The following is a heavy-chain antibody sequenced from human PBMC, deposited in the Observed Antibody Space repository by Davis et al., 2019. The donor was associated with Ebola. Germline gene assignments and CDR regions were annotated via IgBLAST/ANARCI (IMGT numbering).Heavy chain of an antibody. CDR3: AKDFYGSGSYIDA. V-gene: IGHV3-9*01. J-gene: IGHJ5*02. D-gene: IGHD3-10*01. CDR1: GLPFDDYA. Sequence: PGGSLRLSCATSGLPFDDYAMHWFRHAPGKGLEWVSGITLNSGTTAYADSVKGRFTISRDNAKDSLYLQMNSLRTEDTAFYYCAKDFYGSGSYIDAWGQGTLVAVSS. CDR2: ITLNSGTT.